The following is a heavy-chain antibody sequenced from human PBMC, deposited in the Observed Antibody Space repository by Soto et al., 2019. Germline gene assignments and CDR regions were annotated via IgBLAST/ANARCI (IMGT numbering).Heavy chain of an antibody. CDR2: MKPNSGNT. J-gene: IGHJ6*03. CDR3: ARGEPNYYGSGTHYYYMDV. Sequence: QVQLVQSGAEVKKPGASVKVSCKASGYTFTSYDINWVRQATGQGLEWMGWMKPNSGNTGYAQKFQGRVTMTRNTSISTAYMELSSLRSEDTAVYYCARGEPNYYGSGTHYYYMDVWGKGTTVTVSS. CDR1: GYTFTSYD. V-gene: IGHV1-8*01. D-gene: IGHD3-10*01.